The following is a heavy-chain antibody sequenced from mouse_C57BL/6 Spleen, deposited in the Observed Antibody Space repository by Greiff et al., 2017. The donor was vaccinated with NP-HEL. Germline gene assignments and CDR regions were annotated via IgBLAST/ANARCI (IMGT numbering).Heavy chain of an antibody. CDR1: GFSLTSYG. J-gene: IGHJ4*01. D-gene: IGHD2-2*01. CDR2: IWRGGST. V-gene: IGHV2-2*01. Sequence: QVQLKESGPGLVQPSQSLSITCTVSGFSLTSYGVHWVRQSPGKGLEWLGVIWRGGSTDYNAAFISRLSISKDNSKSQVFFKMNSLQADDTAIYYCARRGRSTMVTTDGYAMDYWGQGTSVTVSS. CDR3: ARRGRSTMVTTDGYAMDY.